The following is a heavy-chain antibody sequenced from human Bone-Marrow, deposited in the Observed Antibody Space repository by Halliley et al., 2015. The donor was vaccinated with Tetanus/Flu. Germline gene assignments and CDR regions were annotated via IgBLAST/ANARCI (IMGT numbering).Heavy chain of an antibody. J-gene: IGHJ4*02. CDR2: IFYSGTP. CDR3: ARAFPGYTYGDYFDY. Sequence: IGYIFYSGTPYYNPSLKSRVTISVDTSQNQLSLKLSSVTAADTAVYFCARAFPGYTYGDYFDYWGQGTLVTVSS. V-gene: IGHV4-31*02. D-gene: IGHD5-18*01.